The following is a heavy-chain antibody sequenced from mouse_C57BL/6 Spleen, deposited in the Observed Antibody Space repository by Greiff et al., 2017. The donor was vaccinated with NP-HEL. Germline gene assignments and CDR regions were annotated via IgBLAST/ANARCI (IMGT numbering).Heavy chain of an antibody. V-gene: IGHV5-17*01. D-gene: IGHD4-1*02. CDR1: GFTFSDYG. CDR2: ISSGSSTI. CDR3: ARLQLAWFAY. Sequence: EVMLVESGGGLVKPGGSLKLSCAASGFTFSDYGMHWVRQAPEKGLEWVAYISSGSSTIYYADTVKGRFTISRDNAKNTLFLHMTSLRSDDTAIYYCARLQLAWFAYWGQGTLVTVSA. J-gene: IGHJ3*01.